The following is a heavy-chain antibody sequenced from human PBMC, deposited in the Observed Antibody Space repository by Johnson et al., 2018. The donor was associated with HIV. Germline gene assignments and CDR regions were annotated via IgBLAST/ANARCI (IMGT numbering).Heavy chain of an antibody. V-gene: IGHV3-7*05. Sequence: VQLVESGGGLVKPGGSLRLSCAASGFTLSSYWMSWVRQPPGKGLEWVANIKQDGSEKKYVDSLKGRFTVSRDNAKNSLFLQMNSLRDEDTAGYYCARVKQWLLRGGTDACDIWGQGTLVTVSS. J-gene: IGHJ3*02. CDR2: IKQDGSEK. CDR1: GFTLSSYW. D-gene: IGHD6-19*01. CDR3: ARVKQWLLRGGTDACDI.